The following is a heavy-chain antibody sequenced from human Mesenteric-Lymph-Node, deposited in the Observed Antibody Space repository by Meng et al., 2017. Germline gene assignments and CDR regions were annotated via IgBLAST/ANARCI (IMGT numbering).Heavy chain of an antibody. V-gene: IGHV1-2*02. CDR3: ARVFGLGAGYCSSTSCYNYGMGV. CDR2: INPNSGGT. D-gene: IGHD2-2*02. Sequence: ASVKVSCKASGYTFTSYGISWVRQAPGQGLEWMGWINPNSGGTNYAQKFQGRVTMTRDTSISTAYMELDRLRSDDTAVYYCARVFGLGAGYCSSTSCYNYGMGVWGQGTMVTVSS. J-gene: IGHJ6*02. CDR1: GYTFTSYG.